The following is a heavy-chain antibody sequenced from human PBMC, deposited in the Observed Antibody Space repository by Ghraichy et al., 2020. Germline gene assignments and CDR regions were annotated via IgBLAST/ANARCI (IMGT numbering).Heavy chain of an antibody. CDR1: GGSFSGYY. CDR2: INHSGST. CDR3: ARAGLLYCSSTSCPNYYYGMDV. V-gene: IGHV4-34*01. J-gene: IGHJ6*02. Sequence: SETLSLTCAVYGGSFSGYYWSWIRQPPGKGLEWIGEINHSGSTNYNPSLKSRVTISVDTSKNQFSLKLSSVTAADTAVYYCARAGLLYCSSTSCPNYYYGMDVWGQGTTVTVSS. D-gene: IGHD2-2*01.